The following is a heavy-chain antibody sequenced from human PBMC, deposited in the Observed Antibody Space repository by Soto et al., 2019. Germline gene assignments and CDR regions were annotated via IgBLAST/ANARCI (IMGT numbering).Heavy chain of an antibody. CDR3: ARGRVVVPAAVMFNCLDP. V-gene: IGHV4-30-4*01. Sequence: SETLSLTCTVSGGSISSGDYYWSWIRQPPGKGLEWIGYIYYSGSTYYNPSLKSRVTISVDTSKNQFSLKMSSVTAADTAVYYCARGRVVVPAAVMFNCLDPWGQGALVTVSS. CDR1: GGSISSGDYY. CDR2: IYYSGST. J-gene: IGHJ5*02. D-gene: IGHD2-2*01.